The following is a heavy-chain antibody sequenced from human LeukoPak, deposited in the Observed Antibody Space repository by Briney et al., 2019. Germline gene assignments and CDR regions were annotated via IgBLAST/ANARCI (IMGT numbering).Heavy chain of an antibody. Sequence: SETLSLTCTVSGGSISSHYWSWIRQPAGKGLEWIGRIYNSGSTNHNPSLKSRLTMSVDTSKNQFSLNLNSVIAADTALYYCARGPTYSSGAYFDYWGQGILVTVSS. D-gene: IGHD6-19*01. CDR2: IYNSGST. CDR1: GGSISSHY. CDR3: ARGPTYSSGAYFDY. J-gene: IGHJ4*02. V-gene: IGHV4-4*07.